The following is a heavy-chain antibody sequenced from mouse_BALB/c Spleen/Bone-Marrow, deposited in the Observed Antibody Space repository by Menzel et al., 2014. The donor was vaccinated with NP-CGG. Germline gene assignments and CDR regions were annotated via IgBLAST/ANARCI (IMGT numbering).Heavy chain of an antibody. J-gene: IGHJ3*01. CDR2: INPSTGYT. CDR1: GYTFTSYW. D-gene: IGHD1-1*01. CDR3: ARRAYGSGYGFAY. V-gene: IGHV1-7*01. Sequence: VQLQQSGAELAKPGASVKMSCKASGYTFTSYWMHWVKQRPGQGLEWIGYINPSTGYTEYNQKFKDKATLTADKSSSTAYMQLSSLTSEDSAVYYCARRAYGSGYGFAYWGRGTLVPVSA.